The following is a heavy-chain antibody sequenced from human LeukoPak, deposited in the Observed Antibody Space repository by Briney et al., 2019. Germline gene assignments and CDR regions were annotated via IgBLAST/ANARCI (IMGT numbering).Heavy chain of an antibody. J-gene: IGHJ4*02. V-gene: IGHV3-23*01. CDR3: AKDSLYYCSGGSCGKFDY. CDR2: ITRGGGST. D-gene: IGHD2-15*01. Sequence: GGSLRLSCAASGFTFSSYAMSWVRQAPGKGLECVSTITRGGGSTYYADGVKGRFTIYRDNSKKKGYMKMNTLSAEDTAVYYCAKDSLYYCSGGSCGKFDYCGQGTLVTVSS. CDR1: GFTFSSYA.